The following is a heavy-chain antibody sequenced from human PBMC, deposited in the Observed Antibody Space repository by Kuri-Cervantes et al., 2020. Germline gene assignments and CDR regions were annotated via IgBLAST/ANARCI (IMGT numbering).Heavy chain of an antibody. CDR2: MNPNSGNT. D-gene: IGHD3-10*01. Sequence: ASVKVSCKASGYTFTSYDINWVRQATGQGLEWMGWMNPNSGNTGYAQKFQGRVTMTRNTSISTAYMELSSLRSDDTAVYYCARDTFSYYYGSGSYYKGVGHAFDIWGQGTMVTVSS. J-gene: IGHJ3*02. CDR3: ARDTFSYYYGSGSYYKGVGHAFDI. V-gene: IGHV1-8*01. CDR1: GYTFTSYD.